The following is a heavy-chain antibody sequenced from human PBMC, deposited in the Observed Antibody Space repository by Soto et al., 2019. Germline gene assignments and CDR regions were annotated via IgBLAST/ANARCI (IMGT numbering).Heavy chain of an antibody. D-gene: IGHD6-13*01. Sequence: SQTLSLTGAICGDSVSSNSAAWNWIRQSPSRGLEWLGRTYYRSKWYYDYAVSVKSRITINPDTSKNQFSLQLNSVTPEDTAVYYCARDLSSWSGYCYCGMDVWGQGTTVTVSS. CDR2: TYYRSKWYY. CDR1: GDSVSSNSAA. V-gene: IGHV6-1*01. J-gene: IGHJ6*02. CDR3: ARDLSSWSGYCYCGMDV.